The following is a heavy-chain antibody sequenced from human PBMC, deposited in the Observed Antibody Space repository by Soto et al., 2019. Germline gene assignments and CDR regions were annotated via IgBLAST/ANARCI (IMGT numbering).Heavy chain of an antibody. D-gene: IGHD2-15*01. CDR2: IYYSGDT. CDR3: AREVWDIVHVPYY. CDR1: GASINRGDYY. V-gene: IGHV4-30-4*01. J-gene: IGHJ4*02. Sequence: QVRLQESGPRVVRPSQTLSLTCSVSGASINRGDYYWSWIRQSPGRGLEWIGSIYYSGDTNYNPSLGSRVTMSVDTSKNQFFLDLHSVAAADAAVYFGAREVWDIVHVPYYWGQGILITVSS.